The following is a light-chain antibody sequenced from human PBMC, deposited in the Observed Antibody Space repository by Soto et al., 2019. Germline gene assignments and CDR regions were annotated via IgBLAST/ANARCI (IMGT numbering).Light chain of an antibody. CDR2: AAS. Sequence: DIQMTQSPSSLSASVGDRVTITCRASQSISNYLNWYQQKPGKAPKLLIYAASSLQSGVPSRFSGSGSGTDFTLTISTLQPEDFATYYCQQSYSSSPITFGQGTRLEMK. J-gene: IGKJ5*01. V-gene: IGKV1-39*01. CDR3: QQSYSSSPIT. CDR1: QSISNY.